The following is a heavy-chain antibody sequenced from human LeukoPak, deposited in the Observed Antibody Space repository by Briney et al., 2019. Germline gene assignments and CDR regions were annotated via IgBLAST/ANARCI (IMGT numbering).Heavy chain of an antibody. V-gene: IGHV3-21*01. J-gene: IGHJ4*02. CDR2: ISDISDYI. CDR3: ARRRTTGDFDY. Sequence: GGSLRLSCAASGFTFSTNSMNWVRQAPGKGLEWVSSISDISDYIYYADSVKGRFTISRDNAKNTLYLQMNGLRAEDTAMYYCARRRTTGDFDYWGQGTLVTVSS. CDR1: GFTFSTNS. D-gene: IGHD1-1*01.